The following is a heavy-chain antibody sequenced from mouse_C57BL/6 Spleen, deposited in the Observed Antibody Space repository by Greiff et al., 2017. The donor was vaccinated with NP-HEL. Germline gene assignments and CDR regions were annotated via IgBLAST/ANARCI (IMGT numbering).Heavy chain of an antibody. Sequence: QVQLKESGPGLVQPSQSLSITCTVSGFSLTSYGVHWVRQSPGKGLEWLGVIWSGGSTDYNAAFISRLSISKDNSKSQVFFKMSSLQADDTSIYYCARDYGSSTWFAYWGQGTLVTVSA. CDR1: GFSLTSYG. D-gene: IGHD1-1*01. V-gene: IGHV2-2*01. CDR3: ARDYGSSTWFAY. CDR2: IWSGGST. J-gene: IGHJ3*01.